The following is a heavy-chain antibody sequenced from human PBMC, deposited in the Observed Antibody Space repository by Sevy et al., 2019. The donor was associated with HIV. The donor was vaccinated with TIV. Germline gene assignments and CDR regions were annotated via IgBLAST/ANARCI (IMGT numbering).Heavy chain of an antibody. D-gene: IGHD1-7*01. CDR3: AKVPSSGWNYFLDY. V-gene: IGHV3-30*02. CDR2: IRLDGSDR. Sequence: GGSLRLSCAASGFIFGDHGMHWVRQAPGKGLEWVAFIRLDGSDRYYADSVKGRFTISRDNSKNTLYLQMNSLRAEDTAVYYCAKVPSSGWNYFLDYWGQGILVTVSS. J-gene: IGHJ4*02. CDR1: GFIFGDHG.